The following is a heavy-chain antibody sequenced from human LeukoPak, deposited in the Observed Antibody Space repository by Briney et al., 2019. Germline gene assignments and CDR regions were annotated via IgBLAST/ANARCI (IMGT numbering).Heavy chain of an antibody. CDR2: VKTDGSDT. CDR3: ARLRVLATSTSGFDY. D-gene: IGHD5-12*01. CDR1: GFTFSTYW. Sequence: GGSLRLSCAASGFTFSTYWMHWVRQAPGKGLVWVSRVKTDGSDTNYADSVKSRFTISRDNAKNTLYLQMDSLRAEDTAIYYCARLRVLATSTSGFDYWGQGTLVTVSS. V-gene: IGHV3-74*01. J-gene: IGHJ4*02.